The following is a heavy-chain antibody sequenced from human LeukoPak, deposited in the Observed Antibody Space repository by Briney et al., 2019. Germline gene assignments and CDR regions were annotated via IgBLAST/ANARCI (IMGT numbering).Heavy chain of an antibody. CDR3: ARGRRYYFDY. V-gene: IGHV3-48*03. CDR2: ISSGGTSI. Sequence: PGGSLRLSCAASGFTFSSYEMNWVRQAPGKGLEWGSYISSGGTSIYCADSVKGRFTISRDNAKNSLYLQMNSLRAEDTAVYYCARGRRYYFDYWGQGTLVTVSS. CDR1: GFTFSSYE. D-gene: IGHD6-25*01. J-gene: IGHJ4*02.